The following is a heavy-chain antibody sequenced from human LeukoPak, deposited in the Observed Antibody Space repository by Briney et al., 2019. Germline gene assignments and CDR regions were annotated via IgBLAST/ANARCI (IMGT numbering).Heavy chain of an antibody. D-gene: IGHD4-11*01. CDR2: ISAHNGNT. V-gene: IGHV1-18*01. CDR3: ARAQTTLLLDY. J-gene: IGHJ4*02. CDR1: GYIFTSYG. Sequence: GASVKVSRTASGYIFTSYGIIWVRQAPGQGLQWMGWISAHNGNTNYAQKLQGRVTMTTDTSTSTVYMELRSLRSDDTAVYYCARAQTTLLLDYWGQGTLVTVSS.